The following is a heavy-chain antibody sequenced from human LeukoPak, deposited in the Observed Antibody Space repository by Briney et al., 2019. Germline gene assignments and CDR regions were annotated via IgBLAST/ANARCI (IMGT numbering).Heavy chain of an antibody. V-gene: IGHV4-4*07. J-gene: IGHJ4*02. CDR2: IYTSGST. CDR1: GGSISSYY. CDR3: AKNVAAAGPYFDY. Sequence: SETLSLTCAVSGGSISSYYWSWIRQPAGKGLEWIGRIYTSGSTNYNPSLKSLVTMSVDTSKNQFSLKLSSVTAADTAVYYYAKNVAAAGPYFDYWGQGTLVTVSS. D-gene: IGHD6-13*01.